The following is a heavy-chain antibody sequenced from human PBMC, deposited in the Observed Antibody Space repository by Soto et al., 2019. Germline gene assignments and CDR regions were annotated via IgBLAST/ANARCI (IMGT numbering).Heavy chain of an antibody. Sequence: GGSLRLSCAASGFTFSSYWMHWVRQAPGKGLVWVSRINSDGSSTSYADSVKGRFTISRDNAKNTLYLQMNSLRAEDTAVYYCARDRPYRYCSSTSCAVYYYYYMDVWGKGTTVTVSS. J-gene: IGHJ6*03. V-gene: IGHV3-74*01. CDR2: INSDGSST. CDR1: GFTFSSYW. CDR3: ARDRPYRYCSSTSCAVYYYYYMDV. D-gene: IGHD2-2*01.